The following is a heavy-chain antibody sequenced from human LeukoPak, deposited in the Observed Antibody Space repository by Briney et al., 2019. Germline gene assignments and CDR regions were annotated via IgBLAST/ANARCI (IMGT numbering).Heavy chain of an antibody. V-gene: IGHV3-30*18. CDR3: AKDQVEYCGGDCYSAFDY. CDR1: AFTFSNYG. D-gene: IGHD2-21*02. Sequence: GRSLRLSCAXSAFTFSNYGMHWVRQAPGKGLEWVAVISYDGSNKYYADSVKGRFTISRDNSKNTLYLQMNSLRAEDTAVYYCAKDQVEYCGGDCYSAFDYWGQGTLVTVSS. J-gene: IGHJ4*02. CDR2: ISYDGSNK.